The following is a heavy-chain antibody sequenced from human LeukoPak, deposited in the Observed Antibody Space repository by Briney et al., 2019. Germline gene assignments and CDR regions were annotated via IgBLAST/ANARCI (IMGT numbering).Heavy chain of an antibody. V-gene: IGHV3-23*01. CDR2: IYENGGTT. J-gene: IGHJ3*02. CDR3: AKEGDTAMVTSAFDI. Sequence: GGSLRLSCVGSGFTFRSHAMSWVRQAPEKGLEFVSGIYENGGTTYYADSVKGRFSISRDNSKNTLYLQMNSLRAEDTAVYYCAKEGDTAMVTSAFDIWGQGTMVTVSS. D-gene: IGHD5-18*01. CDR1: GFTFRSHA.